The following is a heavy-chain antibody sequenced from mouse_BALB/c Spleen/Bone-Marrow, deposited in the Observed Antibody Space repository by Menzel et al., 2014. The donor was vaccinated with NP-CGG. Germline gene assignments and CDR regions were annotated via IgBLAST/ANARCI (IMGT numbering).Heavy chain of an antibody. D-gene: IGHD2-4*01. CDR1: GFSFSNYG. CDR3: ARHAYYDQTEVSFVC. V-gene: IGHV5-9-2*01. CDR2: ISGDGRYT. J-gene: IGHJ3*01. Sequence: EVKLVESGGGLVKSGGSLKLPCAASGFSFSNYGMSWLRQTPEKRLEWVATISGDGRYTFYSDSVKGRFTISRDNAKNNLYLQLSSLRSEDTALYYCARHAYYDQTEVSFVCWGQGTLVTVSA.